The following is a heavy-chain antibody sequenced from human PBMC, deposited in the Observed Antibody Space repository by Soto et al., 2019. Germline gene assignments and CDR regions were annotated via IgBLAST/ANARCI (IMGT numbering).Heavy chain of an antibody. CDR3: ARISVANYFDY. Sequence: PGGSLRLSCAASGFTVSSNYMSWVRQAPGKGLEWVSVIYSGGSTYYADSVKGRFTISRDNSKNTLYLQMNSLRAEDTAVYYCARISVANYFDYWGQGTLVTRLL. V-gene: IGHV3-53*01. CDR1: GFTVSSNY. CDR2: IYSGGST. J-gene: IGHJ4*02. D-gene: IGHD5-12*01.